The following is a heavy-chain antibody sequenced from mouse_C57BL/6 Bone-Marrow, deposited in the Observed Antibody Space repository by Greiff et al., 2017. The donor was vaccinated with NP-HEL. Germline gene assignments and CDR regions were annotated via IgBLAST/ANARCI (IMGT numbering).Heavy chain of an antibody. Sequence: QVQLQQPGAELVRPGSSVKLSCKASGYTFTSYWMDWVKQRPGQGLEWIGNIYPSDSETHYNQKFKDKATLTVDKSSSTAYMQLSSLTSEDSAVYYCARDSYYWFAYWGQGTLVTVSA. CDR3: ARDSYYWFAY. D-gene: IGHD2-12*01. CDR1: GYTFTSYW. CDR2: IYPSDSET. J-gene: IGHJ3*01. V-gene: IGHV1-61*01.